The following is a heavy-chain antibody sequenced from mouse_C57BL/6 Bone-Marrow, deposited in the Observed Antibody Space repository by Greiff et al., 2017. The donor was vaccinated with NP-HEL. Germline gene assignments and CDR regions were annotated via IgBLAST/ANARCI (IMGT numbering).Heavy chain of an antibody. CDR3: ARDYYGRGFDY. D-gene: IGHD1-1*01. CDR1: GFTFSDYY. J-gene: IGHJ2*01. CDR2: ISNGGGST. Sequence: EVQVVESGGGLVQPGGSLKLSCAASGFTFSDYYMYWVRQTPEKRLEWVAYISNGGGSTYYPDTVKGRFTISRDNAKNTLYLQMSRLKSEDTAMYYCARDYYGRGFDYWGQGTTLTVSS. V-gene: IGHV5-12*01.